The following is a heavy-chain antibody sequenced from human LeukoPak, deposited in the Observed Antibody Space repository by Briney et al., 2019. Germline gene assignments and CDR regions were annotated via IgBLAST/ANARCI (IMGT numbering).Heavy chain of an antibody. V-gene: IGHV3-33*01. J-gene: IGHJ6*02. CDR2: IWYDGSNK. CDR3: ARDNSITGTTENYYYYGMDV. CDR1: GFTFSSYG. D-gene: IGHD1-7*01. Sequence: QPGRSLRLSCAASGFTFSSYGMHWVRQAPGKGPEWVAVIWYDGSNKYYADSVKGRFTISRDNSKNTLYLQMNSLRAEDTAVYYCARDNSITGTTENYYYYGMDVWGQGTTVTVSS.